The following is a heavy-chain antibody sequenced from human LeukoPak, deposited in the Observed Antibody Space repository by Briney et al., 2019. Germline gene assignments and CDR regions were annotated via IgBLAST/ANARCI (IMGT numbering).Heavy chain of an antibody. CDR1: GGSISSRSYY. J-gene: IGHJ2*01. CDR3: ARHLGLHHWYFDL. Sequence: SETLSLTCTVSGGSISSRSYYWGWVRQPPGKGLEWIGSMYYSGNTFYNPSLKTRVTISVDTSKNQFSLKLSSVTAADTAVYYCARHLGLHHWYFDLWGRGTLVTAS. CDR2: MYYSGNT. V-gene: IGHV4-39*01. D-gene: IGHD4-11*01.